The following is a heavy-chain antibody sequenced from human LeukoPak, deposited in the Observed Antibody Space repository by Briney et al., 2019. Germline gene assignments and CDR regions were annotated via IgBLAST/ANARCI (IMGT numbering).Heavy chain of an antibody. V-gene: IGHV1-18*01. Sequence: GASVKVSCKASGYTFTSYAITWVRQAPGQGLEWMGWISAYNGNTNYAQNLQGRVTMTTDTSTSTAYMELRSLKSDDTAVYYCASLKNYYDSSGYLVTDAFDIWGQGTMVTVSS. CDR2: ISAYNGNT. J-gene: IGHJ3*02. CDR3: ASLKNYYDSSGYLVTDAFDI. D-gene: IGHD3-22*01. CDR1: GYTFTSYA.